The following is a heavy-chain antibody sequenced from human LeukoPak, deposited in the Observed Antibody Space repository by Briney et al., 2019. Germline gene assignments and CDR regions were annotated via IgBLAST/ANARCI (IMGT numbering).Heavy chain of an antibody. V-gene: IGHV3-23*01. D-gene: IGHD3-10*01. J-gene: IGHJ4*02. Sequence: GSLRLSCAASGFTFSSYSLSWVRQAPGRGLEWVSAISGSGGSTYYADSVKGRFTISRDNSENTLYLQLNSLKAGDTAVYYCAKGSSGSYYPYYFDSWGQGTLVTVSS. CDR3: AKGSSGSYYPYYFDS. CDR2: ISGSGGST. CDR1: GFTFSSYS.